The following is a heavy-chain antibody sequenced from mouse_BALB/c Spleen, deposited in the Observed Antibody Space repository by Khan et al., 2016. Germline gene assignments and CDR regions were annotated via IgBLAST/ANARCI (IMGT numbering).Heavy chain of an antibody. CDR2: INSNGGST. CDR1: GFTFSSYG. V-gene: IGHV5-6-3*01. J-gene: IGHJ2*01. Sequence: EVQLQESGGGLVQPGGSLKLSCAASGFTFSSYGMSWVRQTPDKRLELVATINSNGGSTYYPDSVKGRFTISRDNAKNTLYLQMSSLKSEDTAMYYCARESYYLGQGTTLTVSS. CDR3: ARESYY.